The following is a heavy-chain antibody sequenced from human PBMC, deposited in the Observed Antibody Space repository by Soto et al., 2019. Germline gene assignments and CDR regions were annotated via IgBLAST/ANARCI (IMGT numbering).Heavy chain of an antibody. Sequence: GASVKVSCTASGFRFTSSAMQWVRQARGQRLEWIGWIVVGSGNTNYAQKFQERVTITRDMSTSTAYMELSSLRSEDTAVYYCAALLGDSDAFDIWGQGTMVTVSS. V-gene: IGHV1-58*02. CDR3: AALLGDSDAFDI. CDR1: GFRFTSSA. J-gene: IGHJ3*02. CDR2: IVVGSGNT. D-gene: IGHD2-21*01.